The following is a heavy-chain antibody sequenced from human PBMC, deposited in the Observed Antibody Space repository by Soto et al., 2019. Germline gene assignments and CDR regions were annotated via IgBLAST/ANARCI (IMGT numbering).Heavy chain of an antibody. V-gene: IGHV3-23*01. J-gene: IGHJ5*02. CDR2: ISGSGGST. D-gene: IGHD1-26*01. CDR3: AKDPSKWELLNWFDP. CDR1: GFTFSSYA. Sequence: EVQLLESGGGLVQPGGSLRLSCAASGFTFSSYAMSWVRQAPGKGLEWVSAISGSGGSTYYADSVKGRVTISRDNSKNTLYLQMNSLRAEDTAVYYCAKDPSKWELLNWFDPWGQGTLVTVSS.